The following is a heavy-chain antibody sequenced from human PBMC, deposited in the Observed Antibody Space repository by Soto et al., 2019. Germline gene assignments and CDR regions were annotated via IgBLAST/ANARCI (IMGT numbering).Heavy chain of an antibody. D-gene: IGHD3-10*01. CDR3: VGGQYYFDY. J-gene: IGHJ4*02. CDR2: ISYDGTNK. CDR1: GFPFTTYG. V-gene: IGHV3-30*03. Sequence: QVQLVESGGGVVQPGRSLRLSCAASGFPFTTYGMHWVREGPGTGLEWVAVISYDGTNKYYADSVKGRFTISRDNSKNPLYLQMNSLRPEDTALYYCVGGQYYFDYRGQGTLVTVSS.